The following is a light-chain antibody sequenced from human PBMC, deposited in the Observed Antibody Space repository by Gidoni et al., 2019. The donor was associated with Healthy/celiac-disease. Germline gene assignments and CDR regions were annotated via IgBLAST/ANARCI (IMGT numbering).Light chain of an antibody. CDR3: QQYNNWTPIT. CDR1: QSVSSN. Sequence: EIVITQSPATLSVSPGERATLSCRASQSVSSNLAWYQQKPGQAPRLLIYGASTRATGIPARFSGSGYGTEFTLTISSLQSEDFEVYYCQQYNNWTPITFGQGTRLEIK. J-gene: IGKJ5*01. V-gene: IGKV3-15*01. CDR2: GAS.